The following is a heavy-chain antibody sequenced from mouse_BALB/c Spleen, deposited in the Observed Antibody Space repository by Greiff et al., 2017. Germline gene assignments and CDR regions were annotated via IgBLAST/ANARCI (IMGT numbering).Heavy chain of an antibody. CDR3: ARAYYGSSYSYYFDY. V-gene: IGHV5-6-5*01. CDR2: ISSGGST. Sequence: EVQVVESGGGLVKPGGSLKLSCAASGFTFSSYAMSWVRQTPEKRLEWVASISSGGSTYYPDSVKGRFTISRDNARNILYLQMSSLRSEDTAMYYCARAYYGSSYSYYFDYWGQGTTLTVSS. D-gene: IGHD1-1*01. J-gene: IGHJ2*01. CDR1: GFTFSSYA.